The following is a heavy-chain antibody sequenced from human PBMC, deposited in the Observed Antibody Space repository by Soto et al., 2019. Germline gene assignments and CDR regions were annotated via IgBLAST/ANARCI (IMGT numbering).Heavy chain of an antibody. CDR1: GFTFSSYG. Sequence: QAGGSLRLSCAASGFTFSSYGMHWVRQAPGKGLEWVAVIWYDGSNKYYADSVKGRFTISRDNSKNTLYLQMNSLRAEDTAVYYCAREDCSSTSCYPYGMDVWGQGTTVTVSS. J-gene: IGHJ6*02. CDR2: IWYDGSNK. V-gene: IGHV3-33*01. D-gene: IGHD2-2*01. CDR3: AREDCSSTSCYPYGMDV.